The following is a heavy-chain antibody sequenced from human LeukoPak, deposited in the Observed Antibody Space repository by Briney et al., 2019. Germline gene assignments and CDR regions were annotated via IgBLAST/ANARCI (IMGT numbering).Heavy chain of an antibody. CDR3: ARGRLYYDILTGYPSYYYYGMDV. J-gene: IGHJ6*02. CDR1: GYTFTGYY. CDR2: INPNSGGT. V-gene: IGHV1-2*04. D-gene: IGHD3-9*01. Sequence: VASVKVSCKASGYTFTGYYMHWVRQAPGQGLEWMGWINPNSGGTNYAQKFQGWVTMTRDTSISTAYMELSRLRSDDTAVYYCARGRLYYDILTGYPSYYYYGMDVWGQGTTVTVSS.